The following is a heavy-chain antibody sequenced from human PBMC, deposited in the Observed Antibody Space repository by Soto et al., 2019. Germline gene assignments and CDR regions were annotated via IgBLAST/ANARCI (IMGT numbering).Heavy chain of an antibody. CDR3: AGHRASGTYYTALGY. Sequence: SDTLSLTRTVPGPSITSSSYSWGWIRQRPGKGKAWIGSIYNSGSTNYNPSLKRRVTIYVDTSKNQCSTKMSAMTAEETHMNHCAGHRASGTYYTALGYWGLGTLVTVSS. CDR1: GPSITSSSYS. V-gene: IGHV4-39*01. CDR2: IYNSGST. D-gene: IGHD1-26*01. J-gene: IGHJ4*02.